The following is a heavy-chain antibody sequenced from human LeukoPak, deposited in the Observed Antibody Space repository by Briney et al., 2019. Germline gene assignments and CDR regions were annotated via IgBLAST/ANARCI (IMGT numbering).Heavy chain of an antibody. CDR1: GFTFSSYA. D-gene: IGHD3-22*01. J-gene: IGHJ4*02. CDR2: ISGSGGST. V-gene: IGHV3-23*01. Sequence: GSLRLSCAASGFTFSSYAMSWVRQAPGKGLEWVSAISGSGGSTYYADSVKGRFTISRDNSKNTLYLQMNSLRAEDTAVYYCRGGNTMIVVAYYFDYWGQGTLVTVSS. CDR3: RGGNTMIVVAYYFDY.